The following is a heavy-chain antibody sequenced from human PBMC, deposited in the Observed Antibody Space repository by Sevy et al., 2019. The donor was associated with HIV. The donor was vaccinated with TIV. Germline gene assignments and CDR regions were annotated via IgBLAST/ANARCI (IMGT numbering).Heavy chain of an antibody. CDR3: ARGSFCSSASCYSGGYHY. V-gene: IGHV3-7*01. D-gene: IGHD2-2*01. CDR2: IKQDGSER. CDR1: GFTFSSYW. Sequence: GRSLRLSCAASGFTFSSYWLNWVRQAPGKGLEWVANIKQDGSERYYVDSVKGRFTISRDNAKNSLYLQMNSLRAEDTAVYYCARGSFCSSASCYSGGYHYWGQGTLVTVSS. J-gene: IGHJ4*02.